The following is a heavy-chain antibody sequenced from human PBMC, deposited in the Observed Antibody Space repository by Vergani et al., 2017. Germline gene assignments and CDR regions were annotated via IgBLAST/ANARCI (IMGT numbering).Heavy chain of an antibody. Sequence: EGQLVESGGGLVKPGGSLRLSCAASEFTFSDVWMSWVRQATGKGLEWVARIKSNADGGSADYAASVKDRFIISRDDSKNFLYLQMNSLKIEDTALYFCTAEKEVAFYYSYYHMDVWGKGTTVTVSS. CDR2: IKSNADGGSA. CDR1: EFTFSDVW. D-gene: IGHD2-21*01. CDR3: TAEKEVAFYYSYYHMDV. J-gene: IGHJ6*03. V-gene: IGHV3-15*01.